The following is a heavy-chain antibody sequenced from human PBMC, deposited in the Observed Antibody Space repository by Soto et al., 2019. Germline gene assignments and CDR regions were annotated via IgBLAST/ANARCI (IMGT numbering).Heavy chain of an antibody. CDR2: INHSGST. D-gene: IGHD4-17*01. V-gene: IGHV4-34*01. CDR1: GGSFSGYY. Sequence: PSETLSLTCAVYGGSFSGYYWSWIRQPPGKGLEWIGEINHSGSTNYNPSLKSRVTISVDTSKNQFSLKLSSVTAADTAVYYCARASNDYGDYDYFQHWGQGTLVTVSS. CDR3: ARASNDYGDYDYFQH. J-gene: IGHJ1*01.